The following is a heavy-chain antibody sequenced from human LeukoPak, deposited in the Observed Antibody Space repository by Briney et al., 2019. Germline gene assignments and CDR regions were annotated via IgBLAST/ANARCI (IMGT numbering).Heavy chain of an antibody. CDR3: ARGGYSYGGTFY. J-gene: IGHJ4*02. D-gene: IGHD5-18*01. V-gene: IGHV3-23*01. CDR1: GFTFSNYA. CDR2: IRDSGGST. Sequence: PGGSLRLSCAASGFTFSNYAMSWVRQAPGKGLEWVSAIRDSGGSTYYADSVKGRFTISRDNSKNTLYLQMNSLRAEDTAVYYCARGGYSYGGTFYWGQGTLVTVSS.